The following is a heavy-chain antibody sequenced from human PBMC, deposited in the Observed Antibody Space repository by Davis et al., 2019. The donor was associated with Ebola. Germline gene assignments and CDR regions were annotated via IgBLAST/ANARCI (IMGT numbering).Heavy chain of an antibody. CDR1: GGTFSNFA. CDR2: IIPSFGTP. V-gene: IGHV1-69*13. D-gene: IGHD3-16*01. J-gene: IGHJ4*02. Sequence: SVKVSCKASGGTFSNFAISWVRQAPGQGFEWMGGIIPSFGTPNYAQKFQGRFTITADESTNTAYLQLDSLRSDDTAVYYCATTDAPLGPKWGQGTLVTVSS. CDR3: ATTDAPLGPK.